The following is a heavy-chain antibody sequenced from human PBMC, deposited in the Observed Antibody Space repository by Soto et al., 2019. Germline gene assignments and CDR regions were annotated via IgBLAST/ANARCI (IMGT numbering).Heavy chain of an antibody. CDR3: AREDVTIFGVVPCAFDI. V-gene: IGHV1-69*04. CDR1: GGTFSSYT. J-gene: IGHJ3*02. D-gene: IGHD3-3*01. CDR2: IIPILGIA. Sequence: SVKVSCKASGGTFSSYTISWVRQAPGQGLEWMGRIIPILGIANYAQKFQGRVTIAADKSTSTAYMELSSLRSEDTAVYYCAREDVTIFGVVPCAFDIWGQGTMVTVSS.